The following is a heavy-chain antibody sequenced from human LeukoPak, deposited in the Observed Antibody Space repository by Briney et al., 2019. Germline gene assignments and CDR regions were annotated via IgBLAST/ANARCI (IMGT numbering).Heavy chain of an antibody. CDR1: GFTFSSYS. CDR2: ISSSSSYK. CDR3: ARHLRSGSFIDY. Sequence: PGGSLRLSCAASGFTFSSYSRNWVRQAPGKGLEGVSSISSSSSYKYYTDSVKGRFTISRAKAKTSLYLQMNSLRAEDTAVYYCARHLRSGSFIDYWGQGTLVTVSS. V-gene: IGHV3-21*01. D-gene: IGHD1-26*01. J-gene: IGHJ4*02.